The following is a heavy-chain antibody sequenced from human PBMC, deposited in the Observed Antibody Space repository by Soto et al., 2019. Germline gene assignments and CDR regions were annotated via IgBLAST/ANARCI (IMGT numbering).Heavy chain of an antibody. CDR1: GGSIGSHY. Sequence: QVQLPESGPGLVKPSETLSLTCTVSGGSIGSHYWSWIRQPPGEGLEWIGRASYSGSPSYNPSLKSRVPISIDTSKNQFSLKLTSVTAADTAVYYCARQWGGDYWGQGILVTVAS. V-gene: IGHV4-59*08. CDR2: ASYSGSP. J-gene: IGHJ4*02. D-gene: IGHD3-16*01. CDR3: ARQWGGDY.